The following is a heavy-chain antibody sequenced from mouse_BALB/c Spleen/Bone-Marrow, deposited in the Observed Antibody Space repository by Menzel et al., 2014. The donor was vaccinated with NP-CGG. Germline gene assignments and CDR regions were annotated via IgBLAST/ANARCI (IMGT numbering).Heavy chain of an antibody. V-gene: IGHV5-12*01. Sequence: EVKVEESGGGSVQPGGSLKLSCAASGFTFSDYYMYWVRQTPEKRLEWVAYISNGGGSTYYPDTIKGRFTISRNNAKNTLFLQMSRLKSEDTAVYFCSTMITTPYALDYWGQGTSVTVSS. CDR2: ISNGGGST. CDR1: GFTFSDYY. J-gene: IGHJ4*01. CDR3: STMITTPYALDY. D-gene: IGHD2-4*01.